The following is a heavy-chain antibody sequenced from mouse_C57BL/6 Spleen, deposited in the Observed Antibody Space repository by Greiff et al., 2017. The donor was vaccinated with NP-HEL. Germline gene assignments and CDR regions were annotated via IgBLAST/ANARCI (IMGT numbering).Heavy chain of an antibody. V-gene: IGHV1-69*01. CDR1: GYTFTSYW. J-gene: IGHJ2*01. CDR3: ARSIYYYGSSYFDY. Sequence: QVQLQQPGAELVMPGASVKLSCKASGYTFTSYWMHWVKQRPGQGLEWIGEIDPSDSYTNYNQKFKGKSTLTVDKSSSTAYMQLSSLTSADSAVYYCARSIYYYGSSYFDYWGQGTTLTVSS. D-gene: IGHD1-1*01. CDR2: IDPSDSYT.